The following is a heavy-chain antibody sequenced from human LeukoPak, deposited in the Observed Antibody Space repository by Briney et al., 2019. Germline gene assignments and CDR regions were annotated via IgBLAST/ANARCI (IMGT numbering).Heavy chain of an antibody. CDR1: GSTFSSYA. Sequence: SVKVSCKASGSTFSSYAISWVRQAPGQGLEWMGGIIPIFGTANYAQKFQGRVTITADESTSTAYMELSSLRSEDTAVYYCARDLEEKIAVAASGVDYWGQGTLVTVSS. CDR2: IIPIFGTA. D-gene: IGHD6-19*01. V-gene: IGHV1-69*13. CDR3: ARDLEEKIAVAASGVDY. J-gene: IGHJ4*02.